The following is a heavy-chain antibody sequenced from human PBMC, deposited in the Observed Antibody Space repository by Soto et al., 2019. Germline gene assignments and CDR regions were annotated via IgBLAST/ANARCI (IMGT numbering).Heavy chain of an antibody. CDR1: GFTFSSYA. J-gene: IGHJ5*02. CDR2: ISYDGSNK. D-gene: IGHD6-6*01. CDR3: ATRLQYSSSRDWFDP. V-gene: IGHV3-30-3*01. Sequence: GGSLRLSCAASGFTFSSYAMHWVRQAPGKGLEWVAVISYDGSNKYYADSVKGRFTISRDNSKNTLYLQMNSLRAEDTAVYYCATRLQYSSSRDWFDPWGQGTLVTVSS.